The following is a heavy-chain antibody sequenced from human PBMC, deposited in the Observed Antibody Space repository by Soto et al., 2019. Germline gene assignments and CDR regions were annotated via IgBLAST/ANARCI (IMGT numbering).Heavy chain of an antibody. CDR3: ARSHSSSWYADY. Sequence: SETLSLTCAVYGGSFSGYYWSWIRQPPGKGLEWIGEINHSGSTNYNPSLKSRVTISVDTSKNHFSLKLSSVTAAGTAVYYCARSHSSSWYADYWGQGTLVTVSS. D-gene: IGHD6-13*01. J-gene: IGHJ4*02. V-gene: IGHV4-34*01. CDR2: INHSGST. CDR1: GGSFSGYY.